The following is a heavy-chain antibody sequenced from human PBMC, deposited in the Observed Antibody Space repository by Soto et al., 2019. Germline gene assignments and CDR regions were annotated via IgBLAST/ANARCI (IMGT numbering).Heavy chain of an antibody. Sequence: PGWSLRLSCASSVFTFSSYAMSWVRQAPGKGLEWVSAISGSGGSTYYADSVKGRFTISRDNSKNTLYLQMNSLRAEDTAVYYCAKDRACSSTSCYTGYWGQGTLVTVSS. CDR3: AKDRACSSTSCYTGY. V-gene: IGHV3-23*01. CDR1: VFTFSSYA. CDR2: ISGSGGST. J-gene: IGHJ4*02. D-gene: IGHD2-2*02.